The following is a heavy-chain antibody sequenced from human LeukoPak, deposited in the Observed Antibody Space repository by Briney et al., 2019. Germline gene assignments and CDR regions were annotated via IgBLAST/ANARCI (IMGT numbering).Heavy chain of an antibody. V-gene: IGHV3-48*04. D-gene: IGHD6-13*01. Sequence: GGSLRLSCVASGSTFSHDSINWVRQAPGKGLEWVSYISSGVTTIYYAESVKGRFTISRDNAKNSLYLQMNSLRAEDMALYYCAKEGSSWSTFDYWGQGTLVTVSS. J-gene: IGHJ4*02. CDR1: GSTFSHDS. CDR3: AKEGSSWSTFDY. CDR2: ISSGVTTI.